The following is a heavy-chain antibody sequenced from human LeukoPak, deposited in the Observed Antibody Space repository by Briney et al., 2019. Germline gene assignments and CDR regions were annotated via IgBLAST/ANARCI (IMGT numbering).Heavy chain of an antibody. CDR1: GFTVSSNY. CDR3: AKVGVPGLRLGWYFDL. D-gene: IGHD3-16*01. J-gene: IGHJ2*01. Sequence: PGGSLRLSCAASGFTVSSNYMSWVRQAPGKGLEWVSVIYSGGSTYYADSVKGRFTISRDNSKNTLYLQMNSLRAEDTALYYCAKVGVPGLRLGWYFDLWGRGTLVTVSS. V-gene: IGHV3-53*05. CDR2: IYSGGST.